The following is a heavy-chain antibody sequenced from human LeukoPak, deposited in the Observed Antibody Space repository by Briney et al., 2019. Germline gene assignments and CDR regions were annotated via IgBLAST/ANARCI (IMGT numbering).Heavy chain of an antibody. Sequence: GASVKVSCKASGGTFNNYAISWVRQAPGQGLEWMGWINPNSGGTNYAQKFQGRVAMTRDTSISTAYMELSRLRSDDTAVYYCARAISSGWEIDYWGQGTLVTVSS. D-gene: IGHD6-19*01. V-gene: IGHV1-2*02. J-gene: IGHJ4*02. CDR1: GGTFNNYA. CDR3: ARAISSGWEIDY. CDR2: INPNSGGT.